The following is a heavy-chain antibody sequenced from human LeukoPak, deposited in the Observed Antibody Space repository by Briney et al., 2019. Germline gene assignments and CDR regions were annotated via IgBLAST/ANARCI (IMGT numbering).Heavy chain of an antibody. D-gene: IGHD2-15*01. CDR2: ISPNSGGR. Sequence: GASVKVSCKSSVYTCTIYCMHWVRQAPRQGVEGMGWISPNSGGRNNAQKSHGRGSMTRDTSISTDYMELRRLRAAATAADYWASGVVVVAATLGDFDYWGQGTLVTVSS. CDR1: VYTCTIYC. V-gene: IGHV1-2*02. CDR3: ASGVVVVAATLGDFDY. J-gene: IGHJ4*02.